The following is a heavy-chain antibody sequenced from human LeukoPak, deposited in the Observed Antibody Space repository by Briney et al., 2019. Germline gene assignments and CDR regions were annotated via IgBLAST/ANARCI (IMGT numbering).Heavy chain of an antibody. D-gene: IGHD6-13*01. V-gene: IGHV3-30*18. J-gene: IGHJ4*02. Sequence: GGSLRLSCAASGFTFSSYGMHWVRQAPGKGLEWVAVISYDGSNKYYADSVKGRFTISRDNSKNTLYLQMNSLRAEDTAVYYCAKVQSSSWTFDYWGQGTLVIVSS. CDR1: GFTFSSYG. CDR3: AKVQSSSWTFDY. CDR2: ISYDGSNK.